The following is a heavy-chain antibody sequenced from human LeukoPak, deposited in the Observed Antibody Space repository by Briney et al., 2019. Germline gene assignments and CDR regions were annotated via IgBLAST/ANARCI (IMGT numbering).Heavy chain of an antibody. J-gene: IGHJ4*02. D-gene: IGHD7-27*01. V-gene: IGHV4-59*01. CDR3: ARDQLGWADY. Sequence: SETRSLTCTVSGGSISSYYWSWVRQPPGKGLEWIGYIYYSASTNYNPSLKSRVTISVDTSKNHFSLKLSSVTAADTAVYYCARDQLGWADYWGQGTLVTVSS. CDR1: GGSISSYY. CDR2: IYYSAST.